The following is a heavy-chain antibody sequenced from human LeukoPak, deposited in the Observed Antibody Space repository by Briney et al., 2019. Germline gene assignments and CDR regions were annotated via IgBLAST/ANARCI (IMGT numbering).Heavy chain of an antibody. CDR1: GGSISSSSYY. J-gene: IGHJ6*03. CDR2: IYYSGST. D-gene: IGHD6-13*01. CDR3: ARLAAGTRGYYYYYMDV. V-gene: IGHV4-39*07. Sequence: PSETLSLTCTVSGGSISSSSYYWGWIRQPPGKGLEWIGSIYYSGSTYYNPSLKSRVTISVDTSKNQFSLKLSSVTAADTAVYYCARLAAGTRGYYYYYMDVWGKGTTVTVSS.